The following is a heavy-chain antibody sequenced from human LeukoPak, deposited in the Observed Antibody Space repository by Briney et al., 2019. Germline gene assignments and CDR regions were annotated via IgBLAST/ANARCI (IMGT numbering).Heavy chain of an antibody. Sequence: SETLSLTCTVSGGSISSSSFYYWGWIRQPPGKGLEWIGTLYYSGTTYYNPSLKSRVTISVDTSKNQFSLKLSSVTAADSAVYYCARQEDCSSTSCRSGLDYWGQGTLVTVSS. CDR2: LYYSGTT. J-gene: IGHJ4*02. D-gene: IGHD2-2*01. CDR3: ARQEDCSSTSCRSGLDY. V-gene: IGHV4-39*01. CDR1: GGSISSSSFYY.